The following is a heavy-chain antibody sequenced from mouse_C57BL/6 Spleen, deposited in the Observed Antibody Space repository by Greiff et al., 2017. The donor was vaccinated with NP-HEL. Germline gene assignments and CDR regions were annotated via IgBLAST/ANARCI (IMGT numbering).Heavy chain of an antibody. J-gene: IGHJ1*03. Sequence: EVKLVESGGDLVKPGGSLKLSCAASGFTFSSYGMSWVRQTPDKRLEWVATISSGGSYTYYPDRVKGRLTISRDKAKNTRYLQMSRLKSEDTAMYYCAREGDGSRYFDVWGTGTTVTVSS. D-gene: IGHD1-1*01. V-gene: IGHV5-6*01. CDR2: ISSGGSYT. CDR1: GFTFSSYG. CDR3: AREGDGSRYFDV.